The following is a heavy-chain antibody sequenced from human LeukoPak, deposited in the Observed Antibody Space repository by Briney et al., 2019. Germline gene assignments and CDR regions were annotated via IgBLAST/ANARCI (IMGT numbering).Heavy chain of an antibody. J-gene: IGHJ3*02. CDR3: ARRDYYYDSSGSLGGDAFDI. CDR2: IYPGDSDT. CDR1: GYSFTSYW. V-gene: IGHV5-51*01. D-gene: IGHD3-22*01. Sequence: GESLKISCKGSGYSFTSYWIGWVRQMPGKGLEWMGIIYPGDSDTRYSPSFQGQVTISADKSIGTAYLQWSSLKASDTAMYYCARRDYYYDSSGSLGGDAFDIWGQGTMVTVSS.